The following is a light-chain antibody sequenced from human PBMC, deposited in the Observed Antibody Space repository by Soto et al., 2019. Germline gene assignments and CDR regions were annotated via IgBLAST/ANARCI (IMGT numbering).Light chain of an antibody. J-gene: IGLJ1*01. Sequence: QSVLTQPPSVSGAPGQRVTISCTGSSSNIGAYYDVHWYQQVPGTAPKLLIFSNTNRPSGVPDRFSGSKSGTSASLAITGLQAEDEADYYCQSYDTSLRDDVFRTGTKVTVL. CDR1: SSNIGAYYD. CDR2: SNT. CDR3: QSYDTSLRDDV. V-gene: IGLV1-40*01.